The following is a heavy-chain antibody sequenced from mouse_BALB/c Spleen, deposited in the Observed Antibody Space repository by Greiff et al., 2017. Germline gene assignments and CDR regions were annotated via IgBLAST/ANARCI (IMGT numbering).Heavy chain of an antibody. CDR1: GFTFSSFG. J-gene: IGHJ4*01. V-gene: IGHV5-17*02. D-gene: IGHD1-1*01. CDR2: ISSGSSTI. Sequence: DVKLVESGGGLVQPGGSRKLSCAASGFTFSSFGMHWVRQAPEKGLEWVAYISSGSSTIYYADTVKGRFTISRDNPKNTLFLQMTSLRSEDTAMYYCARYYGRAMDYWGQGTSVTVSS. CDR3: ARYYGRAMDY.